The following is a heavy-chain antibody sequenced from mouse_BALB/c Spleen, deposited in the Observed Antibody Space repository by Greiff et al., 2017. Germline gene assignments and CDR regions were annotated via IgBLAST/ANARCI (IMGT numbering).Heavy chain of an antibody. CDR3: ARRDYGSSSWFAY. J-gene: IGHJ3*01. D-gene: IGHD1-1*01. V-gene: IGHV1-7*01. CDR2: INPSTGYT. CDR1: GYTFTSYW. Sequence: VQLQQSGAELAKPGASVKMSCKASGYTFTSYWMHWVKQRPGQGLEWIGYINPSTGYTEYNQKFKDKATLTADKSSSTAYMQLSSLTSEDSAVYYCARRDYGSSSWFAYWGQGTLVTVSA.